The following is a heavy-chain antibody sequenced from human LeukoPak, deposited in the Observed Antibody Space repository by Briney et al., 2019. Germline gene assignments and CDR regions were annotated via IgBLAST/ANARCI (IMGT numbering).Heavy chain of an antibody. J-gene: IGHJ4*02. V-gene: IGHV1-3*01. CDR3: ARTTAMVTIFDY. Sequence: ASVKVSCKASGYTFTSYAIHWVRQAPGQRLEWMGWVNAGNGNTKYSQKFQGRVTITRDTSARTAYMELSSLRSEDTAVYYCARTTAMVTIFDYWGQGTLVTVSS. D-gene: IGHD5-18*01. CDR1: GYTFTSYA. CDR2: VNAGNGNT.